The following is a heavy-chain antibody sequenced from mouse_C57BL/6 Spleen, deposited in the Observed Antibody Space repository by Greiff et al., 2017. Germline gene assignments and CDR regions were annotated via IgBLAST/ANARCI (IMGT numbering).Heavy chain of an antibody. CDR2: INPNYGTT. Sequence: VQLQQSGPELVKPGASVKISCKASGYSFTGYNMNWVKQSNGKSLEWIGVINPNYGTTSYNQKFKGKATLTVDQSSSTAYMQLNCLTSEDSAVYYCARGGTYSSSYEGYFDVWGTGTTVTVSS. D-gene: IGHD1-1*01. CDR3: ARGGTYSSSYEGYFDV. V-gene: IGHV1-39*01. CDR1: GYSFTGYN. J-gene: IGHJ1*03.